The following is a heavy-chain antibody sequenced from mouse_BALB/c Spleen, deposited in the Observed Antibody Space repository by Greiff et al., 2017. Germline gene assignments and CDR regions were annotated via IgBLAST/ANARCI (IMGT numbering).Heavy chain of an antibody. CDR2: ISSGGGST. V-gene: IGHV5-12-1*01. CDR3: ARHGLLGWAYWYFDV. J-gene: IGHJ1*01. D-gene: IGHD2-10*02. CDR1: GFAFSSYD. Sequence: EVKVVESGGGLVKPGGSLKLSCAASGFAFSSYDMSWVRQTPEKRLEWVAYISSGGGSTYYPDTVKGRFTISRDNAKNTLYLQMSSLKSEDTAMYYCARHGLLGWAYWYFDVWGAGTTVTVSS.